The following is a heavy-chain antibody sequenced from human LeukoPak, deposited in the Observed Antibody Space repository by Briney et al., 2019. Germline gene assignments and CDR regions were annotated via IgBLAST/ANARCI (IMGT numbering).Heavy chain of an antibody. CDR1: GFTVSSNY. V-gene: IGHV3-53*01. J-gene: IGHJ4*02. CDR2: IYSGGST. Sequence: GGSLRLSCAASGFTVSSNYMSWVRQAPGKGLEWVSVIYSGGSTYYADSVKGRFTISRDNSKNTLYLQMNSLRAEDTAVYYCARVPSGITMVRGDLYYFDYWGQGTLVTVSS. D-gene: IGHD3-10*01. CDR3: ARVPSGITMVRGDLYYFDY.